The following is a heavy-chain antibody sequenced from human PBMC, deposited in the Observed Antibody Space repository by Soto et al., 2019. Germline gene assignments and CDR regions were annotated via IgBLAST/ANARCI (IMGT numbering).Heavy chain of an antibody. V-gene: IGHV4-4*07. D-gene: IGHD1-1*01. CDR2: IYATGTT. J-gene: IGHJ5*02. CDR1: GASISGFY. CDR3: VRDGTKALRDWFDP. Sequence: SETLSLTCAVSGASISGFYWSWIRKSAGKGLEWIGRIYATGTTDYNPSLKSRVMMSVGTSKKQFSLKLRSVTAADTAVYYCVRDGTKALRDWFDPWGQGISVTVSS.